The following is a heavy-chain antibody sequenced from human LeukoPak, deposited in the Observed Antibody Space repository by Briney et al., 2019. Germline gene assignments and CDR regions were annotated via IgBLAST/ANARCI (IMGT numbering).Heavy chain of an antibody. CDR1: GFIFNTNG. Sequence: PSGGSLRLSCAISGFIFNTNGVNWVRQSPGKGLEWLATIAGGDESTYYADSVKGRFAISRDNSKNTVFLHMNSLRVEDTAVYYCARGVYWSLDYWGQGTPVTVSS. D-gene: IGHD1-1*01. CDR2: IAGGDEST. J-gene: IGHJ4*02. V-gene: IGHV3-23*01. CDR3: ARGVYWSLDY.